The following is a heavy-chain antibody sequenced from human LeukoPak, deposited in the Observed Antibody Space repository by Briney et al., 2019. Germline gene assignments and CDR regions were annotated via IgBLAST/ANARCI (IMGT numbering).Heavy chain of an antibody. J-gene: IGHJ4*02. CDR1: GGSISSYY. Sequence: SETLSLTCTVSGGSISSYYWSWIRQAPGKGLEWIAYIFYSGSAYYNPSLQSRVTISVDTSKNQFSLKLTSVAAADTAVYYCARVDWFGAGSYYFNYWGQGTLVTVSS. CDR3: ARVDWFGAGSYYFNY. CDR2: IFYSGSA. V-gene: IGHV4-30-4*08. D-gene: IGHD3-10*01.